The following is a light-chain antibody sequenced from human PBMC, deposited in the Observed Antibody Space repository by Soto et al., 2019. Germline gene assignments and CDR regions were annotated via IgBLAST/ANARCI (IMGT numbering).Light chain of an antibody. CDR2: AAS. V-gene: IGKV1-39*01. Sequence: DLQMTQSPSYLSASVGDRVTITCRASQSISSYLNWYQQKPGKAPKLLIYAASSLQSGVPSRFSGSGSGTEFTLTISSLQPEDFATYYCQQSYSTPYTFGQGTKLEIK. CDR1: QSISSY. J-gene: IGKJ2*01. CDR3: QQSYSTPYT.